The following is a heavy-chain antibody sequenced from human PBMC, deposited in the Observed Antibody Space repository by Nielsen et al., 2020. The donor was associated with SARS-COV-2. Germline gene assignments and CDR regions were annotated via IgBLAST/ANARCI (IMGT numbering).Heavy chain of an antibody. V-gene: IGHV4-59*08. CDR2: IYYSGST. CDR1: GGSISSYY. J-gene: IGHJ1*01. D-gene: IGHD3-22*01. Sequence: SETLSLTCTVSGGSISSYYWSWIRQPPGKGLEWIGYIYYSGSTNYNPSLKSRVTISVDTSKNQFSLKLSSVTAADTAVYYCARGGAYYYDSSGYYPAEYFQHWGQGTLVTVSS. CDR3: ARGGAYYYDSSGYYPAEYFQH.